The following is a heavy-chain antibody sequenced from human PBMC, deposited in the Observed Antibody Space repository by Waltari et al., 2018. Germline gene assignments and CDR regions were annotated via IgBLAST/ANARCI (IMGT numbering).Heavy chain of an antibody. J-gene: IGHJ4*02. D-gene: IGHD6-25*01. CDR3: AREGGTSGYSGFFDT. Sequence: PLVESGGGVVQPGRSLRLSCAAPGYPFRNHIIHWVRRTPGKGLEWVAAISYDGFSKYYADSVKGRFTIAADTSKTTVNLQLNSLTNEDTAVYYCAREGGTSGYSGFFDTWGPGTQVTVSS. CDR2: ISYDGFSK. CDR1: GYPFRNHI. V-gene: IGHV3-30-3*01.